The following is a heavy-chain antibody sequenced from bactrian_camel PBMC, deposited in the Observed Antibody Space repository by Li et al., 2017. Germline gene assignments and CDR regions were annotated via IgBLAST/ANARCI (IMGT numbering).Heavy chain of an antibody. CDR3: VADSRYNCYSGSAQYFGF. J-gene: IGHJ6*01. V-gene: IGHV3S33*01. D-gene: IGHD2*01. CDR2: VNDSGNI. Sequence: HVQLVESGGGSVQAGGSLLLSCVVSGYTANNYCMGWFRQSPGNEREGIADVNDSGNILCADSVKGRFTVSKGSAKNSLYLQMNSLKPEDTGMYYCVADSRYNCYSGSAQYFGFRGQGTQVTVS. CDR1: GYTANNYC.